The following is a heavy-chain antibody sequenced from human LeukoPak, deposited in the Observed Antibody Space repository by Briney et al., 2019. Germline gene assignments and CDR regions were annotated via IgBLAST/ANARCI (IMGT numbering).Heavy chain of an antibody. CDR2: IWYDGSNK. CDR3: ATDQYHLPDY. V-gene: IGHV3-33*01. D-gene: IGHD2-2*01. J-gene: IGHJ4*02. Sequence: PGESLRLSCAASGFTFSSYGMHWVRQAPGKGLEWVAIIWYDGSNKYYADSVKGRFTVSKDNSKNTLYLQMNSLRAEDTAVYYCATDQYHLPDYWGQGTLVTVSS. CDR1: GFTFSSYG.